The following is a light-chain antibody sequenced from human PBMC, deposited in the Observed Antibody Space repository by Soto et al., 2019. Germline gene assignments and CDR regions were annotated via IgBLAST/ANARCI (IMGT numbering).Light chain of an antibody. Sequence: DIQLTQSPSFLSAYVGDRVTITCRDSQGISSSLGWYQQKPGKAPKLLIYAASTFHSGVPSRFSGSGSGTEFTLTISSLQPVDFATYCCQQLNNDPDTFGHGTDLYIK. CDR2: AAS. CDR1: QGISSS. CDR3: QQLNNDPDT. J-gene: IGKJ2*01. V-gene: IGKV1-9*01.